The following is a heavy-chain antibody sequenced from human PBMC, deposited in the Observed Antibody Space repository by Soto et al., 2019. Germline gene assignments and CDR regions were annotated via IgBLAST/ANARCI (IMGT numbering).Heavy chain of an antibody. V-gene: IGHV1-18*01. CDR1: GYTFTSYG. D-gene: IGHD5-18*01. CDR2: ISAYNGNT. Sequence: QVQLVQSGAEVKKPGASVKVSCKASGYTFTSYGISWVRQAPGQGLEWMGWISAYNGNTNYVQKLQGRVTMTTDTSTSTAYMELRSLRSDDTAVYYCARDETSPGYSYGYRWFDPWGQGTLVTVSS. CDR3: ARDETSPGYSYGYRWFDP. J-gene: IGHJ5*02.